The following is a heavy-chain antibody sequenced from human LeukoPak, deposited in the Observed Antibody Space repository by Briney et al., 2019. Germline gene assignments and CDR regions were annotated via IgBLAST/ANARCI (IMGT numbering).Heavy chain of an antibody. V-gene: IGHV3-66*01. CDR1: GFTVSSNY. J-gene: IGHJ3*02. CDR2: LYSGGNT. CDR3: TRDTLYCSGGYCYHDI. D-gene: IGHD2-15*01. Sequence: GGSLRLSCAVSGFTVSSNYMSWVRQAPGKGLEWVSVLYSGGNTYYADSVKGRFTISRDNAKNTLYLQMNSLRAEDTAVYYCTRDTLYCSGGYCYHDIWGQGTMVTVSS.